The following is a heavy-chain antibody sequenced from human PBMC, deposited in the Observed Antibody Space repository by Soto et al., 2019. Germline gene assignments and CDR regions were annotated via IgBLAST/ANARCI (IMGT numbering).Heavy chain of an antibody. CDR1: GFTFSSYG. J-gene: IGHJ6*02. D-gene: IGHD3-16*01. CDR3: AKDRGDYVWGIPRTYYYYYYGMDV. V-gene: IGHV3-30*18. Sequence: GGSLRLSCAASGFTFSSYGMHWVRQAPGKGLEWVAVISYDGSNKYYADSVKGRFTISRDNSKNTLYLQMNSLRAEDTAVYYCAKDRGDYVWGIPRTYYYYYYGMDVWGQGTTVTVSS. CDR2: ISYDGSNK.